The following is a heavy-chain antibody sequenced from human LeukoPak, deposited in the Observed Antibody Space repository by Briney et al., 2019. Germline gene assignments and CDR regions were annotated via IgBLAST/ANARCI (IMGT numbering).Heavy chain of an antibody. Sequence: GGSLRLSCAASGFTFSSYWMSWVRQAPGKGLEWVANIKQDGSEKYYVDSVKGRFTISRDNAKNSLYLQMNSLRAEDTAVYYCARWKSGHIVVVTALDYWGQGTLVTVSS. J-gene: IGHJ4*02. V-gene: IGHV3-7*01. D-gene: IGHD2-21*02. CDR3: ARWKSGHIVVVTALDY. CDR2: IKQDGSEK. CDR1: GFTFSSYW.